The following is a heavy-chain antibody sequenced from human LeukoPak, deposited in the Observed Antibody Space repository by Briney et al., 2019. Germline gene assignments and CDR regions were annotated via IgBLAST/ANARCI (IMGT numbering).Heavy chain of an antibody. CDR3: AKPGYYDSSGPLTYYYYYYMDV. D-gene: IGHD3-22*01. CDR1: GFTFSSYA. Sequence: GGSLRLSCAASGFTFSSYAMSWVRQAPGKGLEWVAFIRYDGSNKYYADSVKGRFTISRDNSKNTLYLQMNSLRAEDTAVYYCAKPGYYDSSGPLTYYYYYYMDVWGKGTTVTVSS. V-gene: IGHV3-30*02. J-gene: IGHJ6*03. CDR2: IRYDGSNK.